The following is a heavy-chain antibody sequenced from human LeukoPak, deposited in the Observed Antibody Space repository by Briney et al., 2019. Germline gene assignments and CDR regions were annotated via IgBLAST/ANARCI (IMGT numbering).Heavy chain of an antibody. J-gene: IGHJ4*02. CDR1: GYTFTSYD. V-gene: IGHV1-2*02. Sequence: ASVKVSCKASGYTFTSYDINWVRQATGQGLEWMGWINPNSGGTNYAQKFQGRVTMTRDTSISTAYMELSRLRSDDTAVYFCARDGIVGATRGDYWGQGTPVTVSS. D-gene: IGHD1-26*01. CDR2: INPNSGGT. CDR3: ARDGIVGATRGDY.